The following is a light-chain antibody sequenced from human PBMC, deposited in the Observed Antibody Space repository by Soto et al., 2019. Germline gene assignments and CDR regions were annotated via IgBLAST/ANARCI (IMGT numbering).Light chain of an antibody. Sequence: ELVLTHSPGTISLSSVEIATLSRSPRQPVSNNWLAWYQQKPGQAPPLSIYDTCDRASGIPPRFSGSGSGTEFTLTIRSLQSEDFAVYYCQQHNNWPPITLGQGKRLAIK. CDR2: DTC. CDR3: QQHNNWPPIT. V-gene: IGKV3-15*01. CDR1: QPVSNN. J-gene: IGKJ5*01.